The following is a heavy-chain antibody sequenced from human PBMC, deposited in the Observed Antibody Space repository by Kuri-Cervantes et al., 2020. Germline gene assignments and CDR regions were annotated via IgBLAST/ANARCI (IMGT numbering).Heavy chain of an antibody. V-gene: IGHV4-38-2*02. CDR3: ARGGLFGKCSGGSCYSGVQH. D-gene: IGHD2-15*01. CDR1: SYSITSSYY. J-gene: IGHJ1*01. Sequence: SETLSLTCTVSSYSITSSYYWGWIRQSPGKGLEWIGSIYHNGRTYYNPSLRSRVTVSVDTSKNQFSLKLSSVTAADTAVYYCARGGLFGKCSGGSCYSGVQHWGQGTLVTVSS. CDR2: IYHNGRT.